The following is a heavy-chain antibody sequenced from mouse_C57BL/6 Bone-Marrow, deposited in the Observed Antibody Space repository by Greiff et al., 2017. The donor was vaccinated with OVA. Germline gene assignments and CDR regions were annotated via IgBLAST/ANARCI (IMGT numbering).Heavy chain of an antibody. CDR1: GFTFSSYA. V-gene: IGHV5-4*01. CDR2: ISDGGSYT. J-gene: IGHJ4*01. D-gene: IGHD2-3*01. CDR3: ARDPGWRFYAMDY. Sequence: DVMLVESGGGLVKPGGSLKLSCAASGFTFSSYAMSWVRQTPEKRLEWVATISDGGSYTYYPDNVKGRFTISRDNAKNNLYLQMSHLKSEDTAMYYCARDPGWRFYAMDYWGQGTSVTVSS.